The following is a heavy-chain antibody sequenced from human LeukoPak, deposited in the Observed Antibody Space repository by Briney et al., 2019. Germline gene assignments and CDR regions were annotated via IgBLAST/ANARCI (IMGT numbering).Heavy chain of an antibody. Sequence: GRSLRLSCAASGFTFRSYGMHWVRQAPGKGLEWVAVISYDGSKKYYADSVKGRFTISRDNSKNKLFLQMNSLGAEDTAVYYCARGEYSSSSPDYWGQGTLVTASS. CDR2: ISYDGSKK. V-gene: IGHV3-33*01. D-gene: IGHD6-6*01. CDR1: GFTFRSYG. J-gene: IGHJ4*02. CDR3: ARGEYSSSSPDY.